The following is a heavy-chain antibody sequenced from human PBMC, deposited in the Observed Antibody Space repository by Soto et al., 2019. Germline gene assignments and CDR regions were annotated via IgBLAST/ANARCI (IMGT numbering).Heavy chain of an antibody. CDR2: ISDNGGST. J-gene: IGHJ6*02. D-gene: IGHD4-17*01. CDR1: GFTFSSYA. Sequence: AGSLRLSCSASGFTFSSYAMHWVRQAPGKGLEYFSAISDNGGSTYHADSVKGRFGISRDNSKNTLYLQMSSLRPEDTAVYYCVKERFMTTATSGMDVWGQGTTVTVSS. V-gene: IGHV3-64D*08. CDR3: VKERFMTTATSGMDV.